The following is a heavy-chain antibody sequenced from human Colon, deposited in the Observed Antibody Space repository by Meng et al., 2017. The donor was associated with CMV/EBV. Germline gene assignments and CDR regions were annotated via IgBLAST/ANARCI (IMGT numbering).Heavy chain of an antibody. D-gene: IGHD3-3*01. J-gene: IGHJ6*02. CDR3: ARHDQYYDYLSGWRGMDV. CDR1: GGTYNIYA. CDR2: IIPILDIA. V-gene: IGHV1-69*10. Sequence: SVKVSCKVSGGTYNIYAVSWVRQAPGQGLEWMGGIIPILDIAHYEQKFQARVTITADKSTATAYMELSSLTSEDTAVYYCARHDQYYDYLSGWRGMDVWGQGTPVTV.